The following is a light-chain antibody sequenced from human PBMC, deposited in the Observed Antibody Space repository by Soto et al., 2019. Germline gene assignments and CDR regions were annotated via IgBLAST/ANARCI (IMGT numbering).Light chain of an antibody. V-gene: IGLV2-8*01. Sequence: QSALTQPPSASGSRGQSVTISCTGTSSDVGAYKYVSWYQQYPGKAPKLMIYEVSKRPSGVPDRFSGSKSGNTASLTVSGLQAEDEADYYCTSYVGSNIWVFGGGTNLTVL. CDR2: EVS. CDR1: SSDVGAYKY. J-gene: IGLJ3*02. CDR3: TSYVGSNIWV.